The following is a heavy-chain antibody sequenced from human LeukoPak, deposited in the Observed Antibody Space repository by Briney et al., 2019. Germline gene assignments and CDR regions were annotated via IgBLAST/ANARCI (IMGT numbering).Heavy chain of an antibody. J-gene: IGHJ4*02. V-gene: IGHV3-66*01. CDR1: GFTVSSNY. Sequence: GGSLRLSCAASGFTVSSNYMSWVRQAPGKGLEWVSVIYSGGSTYYADSVKGRFTISRDNSKNTLYLQMNSLRAEDTAVYYCARGPHYYDSGGYYSTFDYWGQGTLVTVSS. D-gene: IGHD3-22*01. CDR3: ARGPHYYDSGGYYSTFDY. CDR2: IYSGGST.